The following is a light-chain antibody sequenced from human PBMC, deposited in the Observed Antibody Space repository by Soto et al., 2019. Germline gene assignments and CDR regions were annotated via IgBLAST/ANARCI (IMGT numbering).Light chain of an antibody. CDR1: QNVARSN. CDR3: PQYASSPPYS. J-gene: IGKJ2*03. V-gene: IGKV3-20*01. Sequence: DIVLTQSPDTLSLSPGERATLPCRATQNVARSNLAWYQHRPGQAPRLLISGASTRTADTPDRFSGSGSVAKVTLTRIRMEPEDFAVYYCPQYASSPPYSFGHRTRRE. CDR2: GAS.